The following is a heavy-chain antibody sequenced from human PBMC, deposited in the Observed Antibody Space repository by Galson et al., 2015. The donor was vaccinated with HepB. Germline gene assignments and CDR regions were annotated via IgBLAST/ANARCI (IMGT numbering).Heavy chain of an antibody. CDR1: GFTFSSYS. Sequence: SLRLSCAASGFTFSSYSMNWVRQAPGRGLEWVSYISSSGSSKTYADSVEGRFTISRDNVKNLPYLQMNSLRAEDTALYYCARRGGRRDEDNWGQGTLVTVSS. V-gene: IGHV3-48*01. CDR3: ARRGGRRDEDN. J-gene: IGHJ4*02. CDR2: ISSSGSSK. D-gene: IGHD5-24*01.